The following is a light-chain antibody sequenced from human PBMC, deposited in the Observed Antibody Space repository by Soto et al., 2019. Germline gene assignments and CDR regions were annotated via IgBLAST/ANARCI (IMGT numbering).Light chain of an antibody. CDR1: QGVAVY. J-gene: IGKJ5*01. CDR2: DAS. V-gene: IGKV3-11*01. CDR3: QQRSNWPIT. Sequence: EILLTQSPATLSLSPGERATLSCRASQGVAVYFAWYQPKPGQAPRLLIYDASNRATGIPARFSGSGSGTEFTLTISSLEPEDFAVYYCQQRSNWPITFGQGTRLEIK.